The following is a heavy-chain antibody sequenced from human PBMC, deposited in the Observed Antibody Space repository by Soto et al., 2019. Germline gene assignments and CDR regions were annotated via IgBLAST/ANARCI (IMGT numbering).Heavy chain of an antibody. CDR3: ARDLGIAVAGNWYFDL. CDR2: ISSSSSYI. CDR1: GFTFSSYS. Sequence: GGSLRLSCAASGFTFSSYSMNWVRQAPGKGLEWVSSISSSSSYIYYADSVKGRFTISRDNAKNSLYLQMNSLRAEDTAVYYWARDLGIAVAGNWYFDLWGRGPLVTVSS. V-gene: IGHV3-21*01. D-gene: IGHD6-19*01. J-gene: IGHJ2*01.